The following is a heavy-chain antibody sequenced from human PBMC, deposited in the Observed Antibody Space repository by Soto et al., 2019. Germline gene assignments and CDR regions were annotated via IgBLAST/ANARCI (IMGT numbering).Heavy chain of an antibody. V-gene: IGHV4-4*02. D-gene: IGHD6-13*01. CDR1: GGSISTSNW. J-gene: IGHJ4*02. CDR2: VYRTGST. CDR3: AIARATIAAAAIFDC. Sequence: SETLSLTCAVSGGSISTSNWWSWVRQPPGKGLEWIGEVYRTGSTNYNPSLESRVIVSVDKSKNQFSLKLTSVTAADTAVYYCAIARATIAAAAIFDCWGQGTLVTVSS.